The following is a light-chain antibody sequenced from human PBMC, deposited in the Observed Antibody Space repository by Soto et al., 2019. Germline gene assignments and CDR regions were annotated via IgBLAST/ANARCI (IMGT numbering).Light chain of an antibody. CDR2: WAS. Sequence: DIVMTQSPDSLAVSLGERATINCKSNQSLLYRSNNKNYFGWYQQKPGQPPKLLIYWASTRESGVPDRFSGSGSGTEFTLTISSLQAEDVAVYYCQQYDDTPLTFGGGTKVEIK. CDR3: QQYDDTPLT. J-gene: IGKJ4*01. V-gene: IGKV4-1*01. CDR1: QSLLYRSNNKNY.